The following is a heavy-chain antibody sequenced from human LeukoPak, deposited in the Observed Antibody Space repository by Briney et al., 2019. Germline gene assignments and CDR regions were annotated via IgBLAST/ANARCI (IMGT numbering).Heavy chain of an antibody. J-gene: IGHJ4*02. CDR3: ARGGGREVVITDY. V-gene: IGHV3-30-3*01. Sequence: GGSLRLSCAASGFTFGTYAMHWVRQAPGKGLEWVAVISYDGSNKYYADSVKGRFTISRDNSKNTLHLQMNSLRAEDTAVYYCARGGGREVVITDYWGQGTLVTVSS. CDR1: GFTFGTYA. CDR2: ISYDGSNK. D-gene: IGHD3-22*01.